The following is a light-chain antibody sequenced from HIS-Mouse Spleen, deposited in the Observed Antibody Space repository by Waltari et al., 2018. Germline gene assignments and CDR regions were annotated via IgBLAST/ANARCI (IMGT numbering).Light chain of an antibody. CDR1: ALPKKY. CDR3: YSTDSSGNHRV. CDR2: EDS. J-gene: IGLJ2*01. Sequence: SYELTQPPSVSVSPGQTARITCSGDALPKKYAYWYQRKPGQAPVLVSYEDSKRPSGIPERFSGSSSGTMATLTISGAQVEDEADYYCYSTDSSGNHRVFGGGTKLTVL. V-gene: IGLV3-10*01.